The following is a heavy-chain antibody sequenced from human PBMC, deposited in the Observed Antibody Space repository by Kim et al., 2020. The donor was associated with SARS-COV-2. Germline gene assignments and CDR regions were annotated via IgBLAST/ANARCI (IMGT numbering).Heavy chain of an antibody. Sequence: GGSLRLSCAASGFSFSTSFMNWVRQAPGKGLEWVSFLSSGGTIIYYADSVRGRFTASRDNAENSLSLQMDSLSPEDTAVYYCARQRGGTNLDAFDLWGQGTLVTVSS. J-gene: IGHJ3*01. CDR1: GFSFSTSF. CDR2: LSSGGTII. CDR3: ARQRGGTNLDAFDL. D-gene: IGHD3-16*01. V-gene: IGHV3-21*01.